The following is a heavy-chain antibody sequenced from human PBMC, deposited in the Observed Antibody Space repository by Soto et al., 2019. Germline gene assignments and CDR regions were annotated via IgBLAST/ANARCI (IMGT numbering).Heavy chain of an antibody. V-gene: IGHV4-31*03. CDR3: VREGGIENWFDP. Sequence: SETLSLTCTVSGGSISSGGYYWSWIRQHPGKGLEWIGYIYYSGSTYYNPSLKSRVTISVDTSKNQFSLKLSSVTAGDTAVYYCVREGGIENWFDPWGQGALVTVSS. D-gene: IGHD1-26*01. J-gene: IGHJ5*02. CDR1: GGSISSGGYY. CDR2: IYYSGST.